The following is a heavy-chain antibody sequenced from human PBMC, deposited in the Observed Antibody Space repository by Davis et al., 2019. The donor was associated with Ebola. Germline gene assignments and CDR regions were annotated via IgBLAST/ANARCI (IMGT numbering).Heavy chain of an antibody. CDR1: GYTFTSYG. CDR3: ARVITMVRGVMFTYGGMDV. D-gene: IGHD3-10*01. CDR2: ISAYNGNT. J-gene: IGHJ6*04. V-gene: IGHV1-18*04. Sequence: AASVKVSCKASGYTFTSYGISWVRQAPGQGLEWMGWISAYNGNTNYAQNVQGRVTMTTDTSTSTAYMELRSLRSDDTAVYYCARVITMVRGVMFTYGGMDVWGKGTTVTVSS.